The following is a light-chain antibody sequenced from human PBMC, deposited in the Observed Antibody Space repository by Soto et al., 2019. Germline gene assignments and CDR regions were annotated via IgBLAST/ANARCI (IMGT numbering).Light chain of an antibody. J-gene: IGKJ1*01. CDR2: GAS. V-gene: IGKV3-15*01. CDR3: QQYDEWPMT. Sequence: EIVMTQSPATLSMSPGERATLSCRASQSVTSNLAWYQQKPGQAPGLLIFGASTRAAGIPARFSGRGSGTEFTLSISSLQSEDFAVYYCQQYDEWPMTFGQGTKVEVK. CDR1: QSVTSN.